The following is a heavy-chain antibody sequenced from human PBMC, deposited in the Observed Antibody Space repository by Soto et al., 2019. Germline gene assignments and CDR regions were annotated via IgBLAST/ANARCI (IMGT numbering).Heavy chain of an antibody. V-gene: IGHV4-31*03. Sequence: SETLSLTCTVSGGSISSGGYYWSWIRQHPGKGLEWIGYIYYSGSTYYNPSLKSRVTISVDTSKNQFSLKLSSVTAADTAVYYCARAVRDYCSGGSCYAPYYGMDVWGQGTTVTVAS. J-gene: IGHJ6*02. D-gene: IGHD2-15*01. CDR1: GGSISSGGYY. CDR2: IYYSGST. CDR3: ARAVRDYCSGGSCYAPYYGMDV.